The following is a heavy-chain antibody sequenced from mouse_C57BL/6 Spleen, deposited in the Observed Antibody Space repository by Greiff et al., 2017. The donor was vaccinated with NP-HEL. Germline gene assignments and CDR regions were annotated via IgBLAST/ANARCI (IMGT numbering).Heavy chain of an antibody. CDR3: ARSLYEYDGAMDY. Sequence: QVQLQQPGAELVKPGASVKLSCKASGYTFTSYWMHWVKRRPGRGLEWIGRIDPNSGGTKYNKKFKSKATLTVDKPSSTAYMQLSSLTSEDSAVYYCARSLYEYDGAMDYWGQGTSVTVSS. J-gene: IGHJ4*01. CDR1: GYTFTSYW. CDR2: IDPNSGGT. D-gene: IGHD2-4*01. V-gene: IGHV1-72*01.